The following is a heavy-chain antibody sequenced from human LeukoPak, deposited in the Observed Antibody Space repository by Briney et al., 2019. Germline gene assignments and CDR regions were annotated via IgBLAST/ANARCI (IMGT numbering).Heavy chain of an antibody. J-gene: IGHJ4*02. Sequence: SVKVSCKASDYTFSNYGISWVRQAPGQGLEWMGRIGAYNGNTNYAQKFQGRVTMTTDTSTSTAYMELRSLRSDDTAVYYCTRDPGRSMEWLLFDFWGQGTLVTVSS. V-gene: IGHV1-18*01. CDR2: IGAYNGNT. CDR1: DYTFSNYG. D-gene: IGHD3-3*01. CDR3: TRDPGRSMEWLLFDF.